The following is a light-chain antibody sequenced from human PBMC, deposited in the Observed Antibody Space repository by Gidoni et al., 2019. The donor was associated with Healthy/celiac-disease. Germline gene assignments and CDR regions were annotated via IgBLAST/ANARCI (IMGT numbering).Light chain of an antibody. V-gene: IGLV3-19*01. CDR1: SLRSYY. Sequence: SSELTQEPAVSVALGQTVRLTCQGDSLRSYYASWYQQKPGQAPVLVIYGKNNRPSGIPDRFSGSSSGNTASLTITGAQAEDEADYYCNSRDSSGNVVFGGGTKLTVL. CDR2: GKN. CDR3: NSRDSSGNVV. J-gene: IGLJ2*01.